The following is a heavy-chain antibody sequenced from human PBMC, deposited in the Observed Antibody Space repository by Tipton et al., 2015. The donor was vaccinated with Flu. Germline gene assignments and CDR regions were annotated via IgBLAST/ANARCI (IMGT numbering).Heavy chain of an antibody. CDR3: AKDLLLLWFAGGFDP. V-gene: IGHV3-23*01. CDR2: ISGSGGST. Sequence: SLRLSCAASGFTFSSYAMSWVRQAPGKGLEWVSAISGSGGSTYYADFVKGRFTISRDNSKNTLYLQMNSLRAEDTAVYYCAKDLLLLWFAGGFDPWGQGTLVTVSS. CDR1: GFTFSSYA. D-gene: IGHD3-10*01. J-gene: IGHJ5*02.